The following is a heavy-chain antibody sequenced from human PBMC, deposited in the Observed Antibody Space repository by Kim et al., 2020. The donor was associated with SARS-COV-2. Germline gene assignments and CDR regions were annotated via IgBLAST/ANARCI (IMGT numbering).Heavy chain of an antibody. CDR2: INPSGGST. J-gene: IGHJ5*02. D-gene: IGHD6-13*01. V-gene: IGHV1-46*01. CDR1: GYTFTSYY. Sequence: ASVKVSCKASGYTFTSYYMHWVRQAPGQGLEWMGIINPSGGSTSYAQKFQGRVTMTRDTSTSTVYMELSSLRSEDTAVYYCARDNVQLGPHIIAAAGGNWFDPWGQGTLVTVSS. CDR3: ARDNVQLGPHIIAAAGGNWFDP.